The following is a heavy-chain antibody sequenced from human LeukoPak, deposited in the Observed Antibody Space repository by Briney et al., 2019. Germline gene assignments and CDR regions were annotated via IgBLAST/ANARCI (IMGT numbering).Heavy chain of an antibody. CDR2: INQSGST. Sequence: SETLSLTCAVYGGSFSGYYWSWIRQSPGKGLEWIGEINQSGSTNHNPSLKSRVTITVDTSKNQFCLKVRSVTAADTAVYYCARGYGSGFAHWGEGTLVSVSS. V-gene: IGHV4-34*01. D-gene: IGHD3-10*01. CDR1: GGSFSGYY. J-gene: IGHJ5*02. CDR3: ARGYGSGFAH.